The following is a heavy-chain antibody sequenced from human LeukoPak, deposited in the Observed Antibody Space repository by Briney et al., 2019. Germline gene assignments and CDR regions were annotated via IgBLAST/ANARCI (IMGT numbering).Heavy chain of an antibody. CDR3: ARDVGEYWSSANCYASNY. D-gene: IGHD2-2*01. CDR2: INPHSGGT. CDR1: GYTFTGYY. J-gene: IGHJ4*02. V-gene: IGHV1-2*02. Sequence: GASVTVSFKASGYTFTGYYIHWVRQAPGQGRAWMGCINPHSGGTNYAKNFQGRVTMTRDTSISTVYMELSRLRSEDTAVYYCARDVGEYWSSANCYASNYGGQGTLGTVSS.